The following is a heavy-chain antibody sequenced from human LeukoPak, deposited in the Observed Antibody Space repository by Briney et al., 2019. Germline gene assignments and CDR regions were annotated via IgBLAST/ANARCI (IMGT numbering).Heavy chain of an antibody. Sequence: GGSLRLSCAASGFTFSRHAMHWVRQAPGKGLEWVAVISYDGSNEYYADSVKGRFTISRDNSKNTLYLQMNSLRAEDTAVYYCARVSRRLYSYFDYWGQGTLVTVSS. CDR3: ARVSRRLYSYFDY. CDR2: ISYDGSNE. CDR1: GFTFSRHA. J-gene: IGHJ4*02. D-gene: IGHD3-10*01. V-gene: IGHV3-30-3*01.